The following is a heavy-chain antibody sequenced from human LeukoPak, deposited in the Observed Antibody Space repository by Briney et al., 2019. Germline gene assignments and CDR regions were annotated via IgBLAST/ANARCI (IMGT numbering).Heavy chain of an antibody. J-gene: IGHJ1*01. CDR3: AREGVPAANSAEYFQH. CDR2: INPSGGST. V-gene: IGHV1-46*01. D-gene: IGHD2-2*01. CDR1: GYTFTRYY. Sequence: GASVKVSCKASGYTFTRYYMHWVRQAPGQGLEWMGIINPSGGSTSYAQKFQGRVTMTRDTSTSTVYMELSSLRSEDTAVYYCAREGVPAANSAEYFQHWGQGTLVTVSS.